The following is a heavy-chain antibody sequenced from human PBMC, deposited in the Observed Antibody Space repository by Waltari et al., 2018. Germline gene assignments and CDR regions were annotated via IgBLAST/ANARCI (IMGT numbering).Heavy chain of an antibody. V-gene: IGHV1-69*01. CDR2: IIPMFGTA. J-gene: IGHJ6*02. CDR1: GGTFRRYP. D-gene: IGHD6-13*01. Sequence: QVHLVQSGVEVKKPGSSVKVSCKASGGTFRRYPIHWVRQAPGQGLEWMGGIIPMFGTANYAQKFQGRVTITADESTSTAYMEVSSLKSEDTAMYYCARGITATGLDYGLDVWGQGTMVTVSS. CDR3: ARGITATGLDYGLDV.